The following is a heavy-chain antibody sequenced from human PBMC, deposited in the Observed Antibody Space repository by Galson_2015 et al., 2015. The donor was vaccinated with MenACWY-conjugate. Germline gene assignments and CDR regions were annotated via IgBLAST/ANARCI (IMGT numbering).Heavy chain of an antibody. Sequence: LRLSCAASGFTFSSNTMNWVRQAPGKGLERVSSISSAGSSIYYADSVKGRFTISRDNAENSLYLQMNSLRDEDTAVYYCAKSLTILDYWGQGTLVTVSP. CDR3: AKSLTILDY. CDR1: GFTFSSNT. J-gene: IGHJ4*02. D-gene: IGHD2-21*01. CDR2: ISSAGSSI. V-gene: IGHV3-48*02.